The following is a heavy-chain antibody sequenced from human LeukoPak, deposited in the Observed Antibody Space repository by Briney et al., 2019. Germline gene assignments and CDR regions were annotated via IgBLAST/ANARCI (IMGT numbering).Heavy chain of an antibody. Sequence: GGSLRLSCSASGFTFSDYYMSWIRQAPGKGLEWVSYISSSTSYTNYADSVKGRFTISRDNARNSLYLRMNSLRAEDTAVYYCTTDDLALDYWGQGTLVTVSS. CDR3: TTDDLALDY. CDR2: ISSSTSYT. J-gene: IGHJ4*02. CDR1: GFTFSDYY. V-gene: IGHV3-11*06.